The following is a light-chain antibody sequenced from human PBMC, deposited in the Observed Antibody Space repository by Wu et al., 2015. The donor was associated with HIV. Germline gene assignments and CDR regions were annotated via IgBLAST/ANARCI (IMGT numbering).Light chain of an antibody. CDR2: DAS. CDR1: QSVGTY. Sequence: IVLTQSPVTLSLSPGERATLSCRTSQSVGTYLAWYQQKPGQAPRLLIYDASTRANGIPARFSGSGSGTDFTLTISRLEPEDFAVYYCQQYGNFPYSFGQGTKLEIK. J-gene: IGKJ2*03. V-gene: IGKV3-20*01. CDR3: QQYGNFPYS.